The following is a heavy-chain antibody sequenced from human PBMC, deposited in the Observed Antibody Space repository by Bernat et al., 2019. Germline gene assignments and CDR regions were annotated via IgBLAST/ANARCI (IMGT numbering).Heavy chain of an antibody. CDR3: AKDLLVGAHLRSGMDV. V-gene: IGHV3-23*01. D-gene: IGHD1-26*01. CDR2: ISGSGGST. CDR1: GFTFSSYA. Sequence: EVQLLESGGGLVQPGGSLRLSCAASGFTFSSYAMSWVRQAPGKGLEWVSAISGSGGSTYYADCVKGRFTISRDNPKNTLYLQMNSLRAEDTAVYYCAKDLLVGAHLRSGMDVWGQGTTVTVSS. J-gene: IGHJ6*02.